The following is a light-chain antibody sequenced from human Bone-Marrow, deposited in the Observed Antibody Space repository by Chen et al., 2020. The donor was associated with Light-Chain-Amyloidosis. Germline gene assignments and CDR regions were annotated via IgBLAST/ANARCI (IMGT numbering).Light chain of an antibody. Sequence: QSALTQPASVAGSPGKSTTIFCTGTSSDVGGDNHVSWYQQHPDKAPKLMIYEVTNRPSWVPDRFSGSKSDNTASLTISGLQTEDEADYFCSSYTITNTLVFGSGTRVTVL. V-gene: IGLV2-14*01. CDR1: SSDVGGDNH. CDR2: EVT. CDR3: SSYTITNTLV. J-gene: IGLJ1*01.